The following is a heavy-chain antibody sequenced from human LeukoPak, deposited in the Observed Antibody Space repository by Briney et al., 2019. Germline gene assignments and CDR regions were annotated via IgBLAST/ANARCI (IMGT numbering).Heavy chain of an antibody. D-gene: IGHD6-13*01. Sequence: GGSLRLSCAASGFDFSSYAMNWDRQAPGKGLEWVSVISGSGGSTYYADSVKGRFTISRDNSKNTLYLQMNSLRAEDTAVYYCARARAGAGTFFFGYWGQGTLVTVSS. V-gene: IGHV3-23*01. J-gene: IGHJ4*02. CDR2: ISGSGGST. CDR1: GFDFSSYA. CDR3: ARARAGAGTFFFGY.